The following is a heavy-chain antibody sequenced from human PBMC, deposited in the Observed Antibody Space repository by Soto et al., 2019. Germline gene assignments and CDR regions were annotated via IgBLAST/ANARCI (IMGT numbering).Heavy chain of an antibody. Sequence: SETLSLTCAVSGGSISSGDVSWSWIRQPPGKGLEWIGYIYRSGSTHYNPSLKSRVTISVDTSKNQFSLNLNSVTAADTAVYYCARSFGWYAIDQWGQGTLVTVPQ. CDR3: ARSFGWYAIDQ. J-gene: IGHJ4*02. CDR1: GGSISSGDVS. V-gene: IGHV4-30-2*01. CDR2: IYRSGST. D-gene: IGHD6-19*01.